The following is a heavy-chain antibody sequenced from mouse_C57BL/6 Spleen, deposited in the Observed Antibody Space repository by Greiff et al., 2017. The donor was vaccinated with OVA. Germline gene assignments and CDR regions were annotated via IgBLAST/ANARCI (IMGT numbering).Heavy chain of an antibody. CDR1: GYTFTDYE. V-gene: IGHV1-15*01. CDR3: TRTYGSSYYFDY. Sequence: VQLQQSGAELVRPGASVTLSCKASGYTFTDYEMHWVKQTPVHGLEWIGAIDPETGGTAYNQKFKGKAILTADKSSSTAYMELRSLTSEDSAVYYCTRTYGSSYYFDYWGQGTTLTVSS. CDR2: IDPETGGT. J-gene: IGHJ2*01. D-gene: IGHD1-1*01.